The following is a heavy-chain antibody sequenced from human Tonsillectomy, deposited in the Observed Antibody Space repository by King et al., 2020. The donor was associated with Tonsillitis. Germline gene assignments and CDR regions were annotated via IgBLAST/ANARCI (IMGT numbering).Heavy chain of an antibody. CDR1: GFTFSSYG. CDR2: IRYDGSHK. Sequence: VQLVESGGGVVQPGGSLRLSCAASGFTFSSYGMHWVRQPPGKGLEWVAFIRYDGSHKYYADSVKGRFTISRDNSKNTLYLQMNSLRAEDTAVYYCAREGYGGPSRGMDVWGQGTTVTVSS. V-gene: IGHV3-30*02. D-gene: IGHD3-16*01. CDR3: AREGYGGPSRGMDV. J-gene: IGHJ6*02.